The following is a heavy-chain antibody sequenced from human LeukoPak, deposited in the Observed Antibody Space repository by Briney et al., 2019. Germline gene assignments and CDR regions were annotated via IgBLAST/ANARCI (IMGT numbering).Heavy chain of an antibody. CDR2: IWFDGSNI. CDR3: ARDSLPMAVTGPFDH. J-gene: IGHJ4*02. Sequence: PGGSLRLSCAASGFNFSSYGMHWVRQAPGKGLEWVAFIWFDGSNIHYADSVKGRVTISRDNSKSALYLQMNSLRAEDTAIYYCARDSLPMAVTGPFDHWGQGALVTVSS. D-gene: IGHD6-19*01. V-gene: IGHV3-33*01. CDR1: GFNFSSYG.